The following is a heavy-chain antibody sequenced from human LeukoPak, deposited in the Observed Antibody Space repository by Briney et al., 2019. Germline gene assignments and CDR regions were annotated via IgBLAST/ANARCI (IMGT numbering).Heavy chain of an antibody. Sequence: SETLTLTCTVSGGSVNSGTYYWNWIRQPPGKGLEWIGYIYYSGSTNYNPSLKSRVTISVDTSKNRFSLKLSSVTAADTAVYYCARDRVRGNSNPYFDYWGQGTLVTVSS. CDR3: ARDRVRGNSNPYFDY. D-gene: IGHD4-11*01. J-gene: IGHJ4*02. V-gene: IGHV4-61*01. CDR2: IYYSGST. CDR1: GGSVNSGTYY.